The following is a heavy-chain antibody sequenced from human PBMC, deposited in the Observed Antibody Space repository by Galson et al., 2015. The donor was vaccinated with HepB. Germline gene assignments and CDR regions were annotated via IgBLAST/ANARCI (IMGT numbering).Heavy chain of an antibody. CDR1: EYTFTTYW. CDR2: IYPGNSDT. D-gene: IGHD6-19*01. V-gene: IGHV5-51*03. J-gene: IGHJ4*02. CDR3: ARRRLYSSAPDH. Sequence: QSGAEVKKPGESLKISCKGSEYTFTTYWIAWVRQMPGKGLEWMGTIYPGNSDTRISPSFRGQVTISADKSITTAYLQWSSLKASDTAMYYCARRRLYSSAPDHWGQGTLVTVSS.